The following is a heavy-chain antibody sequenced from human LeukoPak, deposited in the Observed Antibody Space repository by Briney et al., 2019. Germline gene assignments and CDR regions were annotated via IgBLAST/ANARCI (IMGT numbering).Heavy chain of an antibody. D-gene: IGHD3-10*01. Sequence: SETLSLTCTVSGGSISSCYWSWIRQPPGKGLEWIGFVHYSGSTHYNPSLKSRVTISVDTSKNQVSLKLTSVTAADTAVYYCARQVTMVRGYYYYYMDVWGKGTTVTISS. CDR3: ARQVTMVRGYYYYYMDV. V-gene: IGHV4-59*01. J-gene: IGHJ6*03. CDR2: VHYSGST. CDR1: GGSISSCY.